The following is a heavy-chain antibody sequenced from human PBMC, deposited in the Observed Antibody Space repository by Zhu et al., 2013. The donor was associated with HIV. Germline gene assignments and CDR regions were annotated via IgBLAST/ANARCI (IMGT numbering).Heavy chain of an antibody. CDR2: INHSGST. CDR1: GGSFSGYY. D-gene: IGHD1-7*01. J-gene: IGHJ3*02. V-gene: IGHV4-34*01. CDR3: ARAPYITGTTGDAFDI. Sequence: QVQLQQWGAGLLKPSETLSLTCAVYGGSFSGYYWSWIRQPPGKGLEWIGEINHSGSTNYNPSLKSRVTISVDTSKNQFSLKLSSVTAADTAVYYCARAPYITGTTGDAFDIWGRGTMVTVSS.